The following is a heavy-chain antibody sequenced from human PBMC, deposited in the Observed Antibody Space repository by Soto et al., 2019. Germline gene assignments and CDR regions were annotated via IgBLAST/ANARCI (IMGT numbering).Heavy chain of an antibody. J-gene: IGHJ5*02. CDR1: GGTFSSYA. CDR2: IIPIFGTA. CDR3: ARAFRDYCSSTSCYRPGWFDP. D-gene: IGHD2-2*01. V-gene: IGHV1-69*13. Sequence: SVKVSCKVSGGTFSSYAISWVRQAPGQGLEWMGGIIPIFGTANYAQKFQGRVTITADESTSTAYMELSSLRSEDTAVYYCARAFRDYCSSTSCYRPGWFDPWGQGTLVTVSS.